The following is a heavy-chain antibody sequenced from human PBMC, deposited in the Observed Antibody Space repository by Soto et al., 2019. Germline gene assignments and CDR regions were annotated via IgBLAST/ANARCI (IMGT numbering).Heavy chain of an antibody. CDR3: ARANYYYYYMDV. Sequence: SETLSLTCTVSGGSISSYYWSWIRQPPGKGLEWIGYIYYSGSTNYNPSLKSRVTISVDTSKNQFSLKLSSVTAADTAVYYCARANYYYYYMDVWGKGTTVTVSS. CDR2: IYYSGST. J-gene: IGHJ6*03. V-gene: IGHV4-59*01. CDR1: GGSISSYY.